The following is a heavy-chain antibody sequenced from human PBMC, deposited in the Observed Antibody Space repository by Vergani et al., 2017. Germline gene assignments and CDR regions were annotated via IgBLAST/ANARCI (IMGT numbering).Heavy chain of an antibody. CDR3: ASXYCSSTSCRYYFDY. V-gene: IGHV4-30-4*08. CDR1: GGSISSGDYY. Sequence: QVQLQESGPGLVKPSQTLALTCTVSGGSISSGDYYWSWIRQPPGKGLEWIGYIYYSGSTYYNPSLKSRVTISVDTSKNQFSLKLSSVTAADTAVYYCASXYCSSTSCRYYFDYWGQGTLVTVSS. J-gene: IGHJ4*02. CDR2: IYYSGST. D-gene: IGHD2-2*03.